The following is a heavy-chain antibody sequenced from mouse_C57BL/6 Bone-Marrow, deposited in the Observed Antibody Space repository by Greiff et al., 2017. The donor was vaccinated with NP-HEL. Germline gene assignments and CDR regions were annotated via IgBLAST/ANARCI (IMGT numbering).Heavy chain of an antibody. V-gene: IGHV5-9*01. Sequence: EVQVVESGGGLVKPGGSLKLSCAASGFTFSSYTMSWVRQTPEKRLEWVATISGGGGNTYYPDSVKGRFTISRDNAKNTLYLQMSSLRSEDTALYYCARQEGYYFYYFDYWGQGTTLTVSS. D-gene: IGHD1-1*01. CDR2: ISGGGGNT. CDR1: GFTFSSYT. CDR3: ARQEGYYFYYFDY. J-gene: IGHJ2*01.